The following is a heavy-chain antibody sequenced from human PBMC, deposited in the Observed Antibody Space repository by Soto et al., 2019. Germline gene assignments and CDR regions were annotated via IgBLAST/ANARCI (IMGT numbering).Heavy chain of an antibody. V-gene: IGHV4-59*01. CDR3: ARGGLDYYYGMDV. Sequence: SETLSLTCTVSGGSISSYYWSWIRQPTGKALEWIGYIYYSGSTNYNPSLKSRVTISVDTSKNQFSLKLSSVTAADTAVYYCARGGLDYYYGMDVWGQGTTVTVSS. J-gene: IGHJ6*02. D-gene: IGHD3-16*01. CDR1: GGSISSYY. CDR2: IYYSGST.